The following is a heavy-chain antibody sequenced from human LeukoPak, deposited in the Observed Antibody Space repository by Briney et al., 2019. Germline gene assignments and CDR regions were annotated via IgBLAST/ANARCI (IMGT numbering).Heavy chain of an antibody. J-gene: IGHJ4*02. V-gene: IGHV3-7*01. CDR2: IKQDGSEK. CDR3: ARDNLRYYYDSGSYYTNMETLYYFDY. Sequence: GGSLRLSCAASGFTFSSYWMSWVRQAPGKGLEWVANIKQDGSEKYYVDSVKGRFTISRDNAKNSLYLQMNSLRAEDTAVYYCARDNLRYYYDSGSYYTNMETLYYFDYWGQGTLVTVSS. CDR1: GFTFSSYW. D-gene: IGHD3-10*01.